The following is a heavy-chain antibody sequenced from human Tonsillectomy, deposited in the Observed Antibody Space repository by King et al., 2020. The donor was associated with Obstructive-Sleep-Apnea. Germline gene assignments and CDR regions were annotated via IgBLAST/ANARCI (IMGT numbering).Heavy chain of an antibody. CDR3: ARIRGGDYYDSSGYYYFDY. CDR1: GFSLSNARMG. Sequence: VTLKESGPVLVKPTETLTLTCTVSGFSLSNARMGVSWIRQPPGKALEWLAHIFSNDEKSYSTSLKSRLTISKDTPKSQVVLTMTNMDPVDTATYYCARIRGGDYYDSSGYYYFDYWGQGTLVTVSS. CDR2: IFSNDEK. J-gene: IGHJ4*02. V-gene: IGHV2-26*01. D-gene: IGHD3-22*01.